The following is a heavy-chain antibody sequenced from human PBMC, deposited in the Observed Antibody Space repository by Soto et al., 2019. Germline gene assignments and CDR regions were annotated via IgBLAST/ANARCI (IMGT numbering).Heavy chain of an antibody. CDR2: MNPNSGNT. Sequence: QVQLVQSGAEVKKPGASVKVSCKASGYTFTSYDINWVRQATGQGLEWMGWMNPNSGNTGYAQKFQGRVTMTRNTSISTAYMELSSLRSEDTAVYYCAGGRSSEGIAVAQNWFDPWGQGTLVTVSS. D-gene: IGHD6-19*01. CDR1: GYTFTSYD. CDR3: AGGRSSEGIAVAQNWFDP. V-gene: IGHV1-8*01. J-gene: IGHJ5*02.